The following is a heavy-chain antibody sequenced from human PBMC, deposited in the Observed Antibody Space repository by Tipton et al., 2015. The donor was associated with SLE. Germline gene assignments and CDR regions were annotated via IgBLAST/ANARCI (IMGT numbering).Heavy chain of an antibody. D-gene: IGHD1-26*01. CDR3: ARDHNSGSYYRYFDY. CDR1: GGTFSSCA. CDR2: IIPIFGTA. V-gene: IGHV1-69*13. Sequence: QSGPEVKKPGSSVKVSCKASGGTFSSCAISWVRQAPGQGLEWMGRIIPIFGTANYAQKFQGRVTITADESTSTAYMELSSLRSEDTAVYYCARDHNSGSYYRYFDYWGQGTLVTVSS. J-gene: IGHJ4*02.